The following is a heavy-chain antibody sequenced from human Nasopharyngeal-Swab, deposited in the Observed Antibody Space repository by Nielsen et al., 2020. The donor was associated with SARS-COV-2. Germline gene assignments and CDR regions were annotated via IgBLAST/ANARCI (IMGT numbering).Heavy chain of an antibody. J-gene: IGHJ4*02. D-gene: IGHD1-7*01. Sequence: VCHAPGTGVSCVANIKQDGSEKYYVDSVKGRFTISRDNAKNSLYLQMNSLRAEDTAVYYCARVPYNWNYNRTQLKYYFDYWGQGTLVTASS. CDR2: IKQDGSEK. V-gene: IGHV3-7*01. CDR3: ARVPYNWNYNRTQLKYYFDY.